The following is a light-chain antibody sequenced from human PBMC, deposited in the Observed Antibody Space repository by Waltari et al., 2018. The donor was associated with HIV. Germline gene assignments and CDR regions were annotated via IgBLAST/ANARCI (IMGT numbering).Light chain of an antibody. V-gene: IGKV3-15*01. CDR3: QQYNAWPRT. Sequence: EIVMTQSPATLSVSPGERATLSCRASQTISSNLAWYQQKPGQAPRLLIFGASTRATGTPARFSGSGSGTEFTLIINSLQSEDFAVYYCQQYNAWPRTFGQGTKVEVK. J-gene: IGKJ1*01. CDR1: QTISSN. CDR2: GAS.